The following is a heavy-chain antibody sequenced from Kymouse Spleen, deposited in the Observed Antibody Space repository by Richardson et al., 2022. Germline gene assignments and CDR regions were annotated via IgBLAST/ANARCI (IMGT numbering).Heavy chain of an antibody. CDR3: TTDRENIVATITDFDY. Sequence: EVQLVESGGGLVKPGGSLRLSCAASGFTFSNAWMSWVRQAPGKGLEWVGRIKSKTDGGTTDYAAPVKGRFTISRDDSKNTLYLQMNSLKTEDTAVYYCTTDRENIVATITDFDYWGQGTLVTVSS. D-gene: IGHD5-12*01. V-gene: IGHV3-15*01. J-gene: IGHJ4*02. CDR2: IKSKTDGGTT. CDR1: GFTFSNAW.